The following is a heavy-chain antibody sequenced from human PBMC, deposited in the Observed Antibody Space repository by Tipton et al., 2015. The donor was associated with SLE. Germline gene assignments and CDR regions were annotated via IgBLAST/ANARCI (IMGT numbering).Heavy chain of an antibody. Sequence: QLVQSGAEVKKHGASVTVSCKASGYTFTSYYMHWVRQAPGQGLEWMGIINPSGVTTSYAQKFQGRVTMTRDTSTSTVYMELTSLRSEDTAVYYCATSWTNGFCDYWGQGTLVTVSS. CDR1: GYTFTSYY. CDR3: ATSWTNGFCDY. D-gene: IGHD2-15*01. J-gene: IGHJ4*02. V-gene: IGHV1-46*01. CDR2: INPSGVTT.